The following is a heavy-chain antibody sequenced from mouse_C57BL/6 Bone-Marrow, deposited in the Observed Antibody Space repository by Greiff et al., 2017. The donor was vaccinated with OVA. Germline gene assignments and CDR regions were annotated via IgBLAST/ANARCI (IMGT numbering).Heavy chain of an antibody. J-gene: IGHJ3*01. CDR1: GYTFTSYW. V-gene: IGHV1-69*01. CDR2: IDPSDSYT. D-gene: IGHD2-4*01. Sequence: QVQLKQPGAELVMPGASVKLSCKASGYTFTSYWMHWVKQRPGQGLEWIGEIDPSDSYTNYNQKFKGKSTLTVEKSSSTAYMQLSSLTSEDSAVYYCARDDYDGAWFAYWGQGTLVTVSA. CDR3: ARDDYDGAWFAY.